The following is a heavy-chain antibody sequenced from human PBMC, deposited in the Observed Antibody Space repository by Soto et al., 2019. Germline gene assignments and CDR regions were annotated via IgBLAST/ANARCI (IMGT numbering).Heavy chain of an antibody. J-gene: IGHJ2*01. CDR2: IYYSGST. D-gene: IGHD2-15*01. V-gene: IGHV4-39*01. CDR3: SRLPCSGGSCYYWYFDL. CDR1: GGSISSVNHF. Sequence: SETLSLTCTVSGGSISSVNHFWGWIRQAPGQGLEWIGSIYYSGSTYYNPSLQSRVTISIDRSNSQFSLRLSSVTAPDTAVYYCSRLPCSGGSCYYWYFDLWGRGTSVT.